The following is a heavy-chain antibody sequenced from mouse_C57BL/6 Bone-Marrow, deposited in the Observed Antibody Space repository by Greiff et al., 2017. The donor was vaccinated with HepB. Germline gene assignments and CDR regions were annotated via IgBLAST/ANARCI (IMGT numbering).Heavy chain of an antibody. CDR3: ARKNPLRVTGGGDY. V-gene: IGHV1-81*01. CDR1: GYTFTSYG. J-gene: IGHJ4*01. CDR2: IYPRSGNT. D-gene: IGHD2-2*01. Sequence: QVQLKESGAELARPGASVKLSCKASGYTFTSYGISWVKQRTGQGLEWIGEIYPRSGNTYYNEKFKGKATLTADKSSSTAYMELRSLTSEDSAVYFCARKNPLRVTGGGDYWGQGTSVTVSS.